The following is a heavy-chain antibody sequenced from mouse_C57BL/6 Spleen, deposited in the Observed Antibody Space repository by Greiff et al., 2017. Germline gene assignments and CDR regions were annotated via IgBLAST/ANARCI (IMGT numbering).Heavy chain of an antibody. J-gene: IGHJ1*03. CDR3: ARLGNYYGSSYDWYFDV. D-gene: IGHD1-1*01. V-gene: IGHV2-2*01. CDR2: IWSGGST. CDR1: GFSLTSYG. Sequence: QVQLQQSGPGLVQPSQSLSITCTVSGFSLTSYGVHWVRQSPGKGLEWLGVIWSGGSTDYNAAFISRLSISKDNSKSQVFFKMNSLQADDTAIYYCARLGNYYGSSYDWYFDVWGTGTTVTVSS.